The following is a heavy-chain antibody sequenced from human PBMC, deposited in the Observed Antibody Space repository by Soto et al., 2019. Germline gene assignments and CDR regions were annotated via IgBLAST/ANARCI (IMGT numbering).Heavy chain of an antibody. CDR3: ARAVGTMIGYYYYGMDV. CDR1: GGTFSSYA. D-gene: IGHD3-22*01. CDR2: IIPIFGTA. V-gene: IGHV1-69*13. J-gene: IGHJ6*02. Sequence: VASVKVSCKASGGTFSSYAISWVRQAPGQGLEWMGGIIPIFGTANYAQKFQGRVTITADESTSTAYMELSSLRSEDTAVYYCARAVGTMIGYYYYGMDVWGQGTTVTVSS.